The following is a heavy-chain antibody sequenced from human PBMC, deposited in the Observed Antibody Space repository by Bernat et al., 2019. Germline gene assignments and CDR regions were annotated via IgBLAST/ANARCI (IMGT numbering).Heavy chain of an antibody. CDR3: ARAVHSFDY. V-gene: IGHV1-46*02. Sequence: QVQLVQSGAELKKPGASVKISCKASGYIFNRYYIHCVRQAPGQGLEWMGVVNPGGGTTTYAQNFQGRVTLTTDTSTSTVYMEVSSLRSQDTAMYYCARAVHSFDYWGQGTLVTVSS. J-gene: IGHJ4*02. CDR1: GYIFNRYY. D-gene: IGHD1-1*01. CDR2: VNPGGGTT.